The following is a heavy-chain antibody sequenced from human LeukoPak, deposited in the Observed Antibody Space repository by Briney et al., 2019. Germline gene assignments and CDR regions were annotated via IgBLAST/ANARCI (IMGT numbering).Heavy chain of an antibody. CDR2: ISSSSSYI. Sequence: GGSLRLSCAASGFTFSSYSMNWVRQAPGKGLEWVSSISSSSSYIYYEDSVKGRFTISRDNAKNSLYLQMNSLRAEDTAVYYCARDWADILTGYDGCYFDYWGQGTLVTVSS. V-gene: IGHV3-21*01. CDR3: ARDWADILTGYDGCYFDY. CDR1: GFTFSSYS. D-gene: IGHD3-9*01. J-gene: IGHJ4*02.